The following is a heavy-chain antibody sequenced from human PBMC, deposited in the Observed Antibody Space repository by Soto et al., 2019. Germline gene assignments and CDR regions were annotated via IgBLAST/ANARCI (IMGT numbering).Heavy chain of an antibody. CDR2: IYYSGST. Sequence: TSETLSLTCTVSGGSISSYYWSWIRQPPGKGLEWIGYIYYSGSTNYNPSLKSRVTISVDTSKNQFSLKLSSVTAADTAVYYCAREGDCSGGSCYSFWFAPWGQGTLVTVS. V-gene: IGHV4-59*01. CDR3: AREGDCSGGSCYSFWFAP. CDR1: GGSISSYY. J-gene: IGHJ5*02. D-gene: IGHD2-15*01.